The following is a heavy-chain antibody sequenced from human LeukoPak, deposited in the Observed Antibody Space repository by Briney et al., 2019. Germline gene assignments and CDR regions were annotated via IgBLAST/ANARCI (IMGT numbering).Heavy chain of an antibody. Sequence: SQTLSLTCTVSGGSISSGSYYWSWIRQPAGKGQEWIGRIYTSGSTNYNPSLKSRVTISVDTSKNQFSLKLSSVTAADTAVYYCARDPIVVVITGGAFDIWGQGTMVTVSS. CDR1: GGSISSGSYY. CDR2: IYTSGST. J-gene: IGHJ3*02. D-gene: IGHD3-22*01. CDR3: ARDPIVVVITGGAFDI. V-gene: IGHV4-61*02.